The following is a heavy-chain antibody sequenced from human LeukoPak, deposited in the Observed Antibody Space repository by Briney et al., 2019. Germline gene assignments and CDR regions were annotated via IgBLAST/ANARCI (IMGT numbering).Heavy chain of an antibody. D-gene: IGHD3-10*01. J-gene: IGHJ4*02. CDR2: IYYSGST. V-gene: IGHV4-39*01. Sequence: ASETLSLTCTVSGGSISSSSYYWGWIRQPPGKGLEWIGSIYYSGSTYYNPSLKSRVTISVDTSKNQFSLKLSSVTAADTAVYYCATAQLLWFGELLGRGFDYWGQGTLVTVSS. CDR1: GGSISSSSYY. CDR3: ATAQLLWFGELLGRGFDY.